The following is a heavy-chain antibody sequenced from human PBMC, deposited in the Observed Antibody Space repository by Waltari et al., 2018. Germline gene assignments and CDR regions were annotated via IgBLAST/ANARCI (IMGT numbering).Heavy chain of an antibody. V-gene: IGHV3-23*04. Sequence: EVQLEESGGGLVQPGESLRLSCTGSGFKFGSYVIHWVRQAPGKGLEWVSGSSAGGENTYYADSVKDRFTISRDNSQNTGFLHVNGLTAEDTAVYFCAKPSIHGAFFDYWGQGTLVTVSS. CDR2: SSAGGENT. CDR1: GFKFGSYV. D-gene: IGHD3-3*02. J-gene: IGHJ4*02. CDR3: AKPSIHGAFFDY.